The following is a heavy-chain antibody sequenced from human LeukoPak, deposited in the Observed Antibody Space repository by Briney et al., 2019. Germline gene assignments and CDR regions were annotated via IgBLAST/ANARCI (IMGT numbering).Heavy chain of an antibody. J-gene: IGHJ4*02. D-gene: IGHD6-19*01. CDR2: ISGSGDST. V-gene: IGHV3-23*01. Sequence: GGSLRLSCAASGFTFRSHAMSWVRQAPGKGLEWVSGISGSGDSTYYADSVKGRFTISRDNSKNTLYLQMNSLRVEDTATYYCAKVRAPSGWFNSDYWGQGTLVTVSS. CDR3: AKVRAPSGWFNSDY. CDR1: GFTFRSHA.